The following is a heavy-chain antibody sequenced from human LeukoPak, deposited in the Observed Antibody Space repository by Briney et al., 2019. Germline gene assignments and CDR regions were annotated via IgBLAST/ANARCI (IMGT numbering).Heavy chain of an antibody. CDR3: ARGFSSSSLLG. CDR2: INTDGSST. CDR1: GFTFSSYW. Sequence: GGSLRLSCAASGFTFSSYWMHWVRQAPGKGLVWVSRINTDGSSTSYADSVKGQFTISRDNAKNTLYLQMNSLRAEDTAVYYCARGFSSSSLLGWGQGTLVTVSS. J-gene: IGHJ4*02. V-gene: IGHV3-74*01. D-gene: IGHD6-6*01.